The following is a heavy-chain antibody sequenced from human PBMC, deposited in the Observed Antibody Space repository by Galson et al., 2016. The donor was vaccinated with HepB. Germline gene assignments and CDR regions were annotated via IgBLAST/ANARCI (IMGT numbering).Heavy chain of an antibody. CDR2: ISYDGNTK. CDR1: EFTFSDYP. Sequence: SLRLSCATAEFTFSDYPMHWVRQAPGKGLHWLAVISYDGNTKYYADSVRGRFTISRDNSNNTLYLQMSSLRPDDTAVYFCSRGGAMHLPTEFDFWGRGTLVTVS. D-gene: IGHD4-11*01. J-gene: IGHJ4*02. CDR3: SRGGAMHLPTEFDF. V-gene: IGHV3-30*04.